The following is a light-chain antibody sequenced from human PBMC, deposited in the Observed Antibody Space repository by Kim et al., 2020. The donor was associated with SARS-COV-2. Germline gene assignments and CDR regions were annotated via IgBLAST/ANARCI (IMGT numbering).Light chain of an antibody. J-gene: IGKJ1*01. CDR2: DAS. Sequence: ASGGDRVTLTCRASQDMCHYLAWYQQKPGKVPKLLISDASTLRSGVPSRFSGSGSGTDFTLTINSLQPEDVATYYCQKYDGAPWTFGQGTKVDIK. CDR3: QKYDGAPWT. V-gene: IGKV1-27*01. CDR1: QDMCHY.